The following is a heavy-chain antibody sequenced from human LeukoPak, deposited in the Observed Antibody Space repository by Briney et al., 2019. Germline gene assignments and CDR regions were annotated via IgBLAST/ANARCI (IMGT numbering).Heavy chain of an antibody. CDR1: GYTFTGYY. Sequence: ASVKVSCKASGYTFTGYYMHWVRQAPGQGLEWMGWINPNSGGTNYAQKSQGRVTMTRDTSISTTYMELSRLRSDDTAVYYCARGIVGGKFDYWGQGTLVTVSS. CDR2: INPNSGGT. CDR3: ARGIVGGKFDY. D-gene: IGHD1-26*01. V-gene: IGHV1-2*02. J-gene: IGHJ4*02.